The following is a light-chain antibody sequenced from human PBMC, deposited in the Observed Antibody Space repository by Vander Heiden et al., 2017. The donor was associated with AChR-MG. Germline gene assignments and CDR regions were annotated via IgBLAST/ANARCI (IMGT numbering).Light chain of an antibody. CDR2: DAS. CDR3: QQRGYWPLT. Sequence: DIVLTQSPATLSLSPGERATLSCRASQSVTGYLTWYQQKPGRAPRLLIYDASRRDIGIPARFSGSGSGTDFTLTISSLEPEDFGVYYCQQRGYWPLTFGGGTRVEIK. V-gene: IGKV3-11*01. J-gene: IGKJ4*01. CDR1: QSVTGY.